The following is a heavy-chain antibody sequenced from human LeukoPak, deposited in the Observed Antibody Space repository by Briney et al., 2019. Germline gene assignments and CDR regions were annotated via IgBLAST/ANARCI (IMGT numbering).Heavy chain of an antibody. D-gene: IGHD1-26*01. J-gene: IGHJ4*02. CDR3: ARVSRMLGTSTLDN. CDR2: IYTGGST. V-gene: IGHV3-66*01. Sequence: GGSLRLSCAASGFTFSSYSMNWVRQAPGKGLEWVSVIYTGGSTYFTDSVNGRFTISRDYSKNTLYLEMNSLRVEDTAVYYCARVSRMLGTSTLDNWGQGTLVTVSS. CDR1: GFTFSSYS.